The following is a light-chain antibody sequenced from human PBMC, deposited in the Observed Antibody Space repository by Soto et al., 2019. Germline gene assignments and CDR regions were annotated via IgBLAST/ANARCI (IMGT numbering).Light chain of an antibody. CDR2: DAS. J-gene: IGKJ4*01. CDR1: QSLDNY. V-gene: IGKV3-11*01. CDR3: QQRGHWPS. Sequence: EIVLTQSPATLSLSPGERATLSCRASQSLDNYLAWYQHKPGQAPRLLIYDASTRATDIPARFSGSGSGTDFTLSISSLEPEDFAVYYCQQRGHWPSFGGGTKVEIK.